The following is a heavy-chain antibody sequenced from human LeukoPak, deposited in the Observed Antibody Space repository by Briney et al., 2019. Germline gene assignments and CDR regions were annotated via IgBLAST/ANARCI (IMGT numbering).Heavy chain of an antibody. CDR3: ARGTQVRRSGIDY. CDR2: IYYTGST. Sequence: SETLSLTCSVSRDSISNYYWSWIRQSPGRGLEWIGYIYYTGSTNYNPSLKSRVTMSVDTSKNQFSLKLTSVTAADTAVYYCARGTQVRRSGIDYWGQGTLVTVSS. J-gene: IGHJ4*02. D-gene: IGHD1-26*01. V-gene: IGHV4-59*01. CDR1: RDSISNYY.